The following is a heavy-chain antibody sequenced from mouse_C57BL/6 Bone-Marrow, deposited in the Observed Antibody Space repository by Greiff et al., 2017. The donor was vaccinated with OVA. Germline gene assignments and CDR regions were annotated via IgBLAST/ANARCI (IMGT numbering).Heavy chain of an antibody. CDR1: GYTFTDYN. CDR3: ARGTPGYFEV. CDR2: INPNHGGT. D-gene: IGHD2-14*01. J-gene: IGHJ1*03. V-gene: IGHV1-18*01. Sequence: EVQLQQSGPELVKPGASVKIPCKASGYTFTDYNMDWVKQSHGKSLEWIGDINPNHGGTIYNQKFKGKATLTVDKSSSTAYMELRSLTSEDTAVYYCARGTPGYFEVWGTGTTVTVSS.